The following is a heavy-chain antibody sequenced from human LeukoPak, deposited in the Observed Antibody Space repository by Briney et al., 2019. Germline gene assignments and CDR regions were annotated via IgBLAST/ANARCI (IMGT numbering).Heavy chain of an antibody. CDR1: GGSISSGGYY. V-gene: IGHV4-30-2*01. D-gene: IGHD2-2*01. Sequence: PSQTLSLTCTVSGGSISSGGYYWSWIRQPPGKGLEWIGYIYHSGSTYYNPSLKSRVTISVDRSKNQFSLRLSSVTAADTAVYYCARVAGEVPVAIDNWFDPWGQGTLVTVSS. CDR3: ARVAGEVPVAIDNWFDP. J-gene: IGHJ5*02. CDR2: IYHSGST.